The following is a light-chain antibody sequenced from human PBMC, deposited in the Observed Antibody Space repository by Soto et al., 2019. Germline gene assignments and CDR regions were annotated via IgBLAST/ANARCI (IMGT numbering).Light chain of an antibody. V-gene: IGLV2-14*03. CDR2: DVS. J-gene: IGLJ2*01. CDR1: SSDVGGYNY. Sequence: QSALTQPASVSGAPGQSIAISGTGTSSDVGGYNYVSWYQQHPGKAPKLIIYDVSNRPSGVSNRLSGSKSGNTASLTISGLQAEDEAAYYCSSYTRSSTVVFGGGTKLTVL. CDR3: SSYTRSSTVV.